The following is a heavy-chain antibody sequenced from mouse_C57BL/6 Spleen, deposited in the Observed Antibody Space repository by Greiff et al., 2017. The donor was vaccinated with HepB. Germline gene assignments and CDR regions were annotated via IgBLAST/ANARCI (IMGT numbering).Heavy chain of an antibody. CDR2: IHPNSGST. V-gene: IGHV1-64*01. D-gene: IGHD1-3*01. CDR1: GYTFTSYW. CDR3: ARKWYCTMDY. Sequence: QVQLQQPGAELVKPGASVKLSCTASGYTFTSYWMHWVKQRPGQGLEWIGMIHPNSGSTNYNEKFKSKATLTVDKSSSTAYMQLSSLTSEDSAVYYCARKWYCTMDYWGQGTSVTVSS. J-gene: IGHJ4*01.